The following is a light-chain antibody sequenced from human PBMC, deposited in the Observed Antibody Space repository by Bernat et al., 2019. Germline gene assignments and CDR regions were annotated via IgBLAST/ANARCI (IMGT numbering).Light chain of an antibody. CDR1: QSVSSN. Sequence: EIVMTQSPATLSVSPGERATLSCRASQSVSSNLAWYQQKPGQAPRLLIYGASTRATGIPARFSGSGSGTEFTLTISSLQADDFATYYCQQYNSNILWTFGQETKVDIK. J-gene: IGKJ1*01. V-gene: IGKV3D-15*01. CDR2: GAS. CDR3: QQYNSNILWT.